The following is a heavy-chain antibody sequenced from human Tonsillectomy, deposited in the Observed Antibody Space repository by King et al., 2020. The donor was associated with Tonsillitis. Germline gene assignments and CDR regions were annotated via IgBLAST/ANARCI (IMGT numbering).Heavy chain of an antibody. J-gene: IGHJ5*02. D-gene: IGHD2-15*01. V-gene: IGHV4-34*01. CDR3: ASRLGYCSGGSCYSGGWFDP. CDR1: GGSFSGYY. Sequence: VQLQQWGAGLLKPSETLSLTCAVYGGSFSGYYWSWIRQPPGKGLEWIGEINHSGSTNYNPSLKSRVTISVDTSKNQFSLKLSSVTAADTAGYYFASRLGYCSGGSCYSGGWFDPWGQGTLVTVSS. CDR2: INHSGST.